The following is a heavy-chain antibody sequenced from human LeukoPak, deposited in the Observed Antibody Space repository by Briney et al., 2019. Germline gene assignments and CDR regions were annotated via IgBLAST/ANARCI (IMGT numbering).Heavy chain of an antibody. D-gene: IGHD4-17*01. CDR1: GGSIYSGDYY. V-gene: IGHV4-31*03. CDR3: ATSLPATATTLIFDY. Sequence: SETLSLTCTVSGGSIYSGDYYWSWLRQHPGKGLEWIGYIYYTGSTYYTPSLKSRVTISVETSENQFSLKLNSVTAADTAVYYCATSLPATATTLIFDYWGPGTLVTVSS. CDR2: IYYTGST. J-gene: IGHJ4*02.